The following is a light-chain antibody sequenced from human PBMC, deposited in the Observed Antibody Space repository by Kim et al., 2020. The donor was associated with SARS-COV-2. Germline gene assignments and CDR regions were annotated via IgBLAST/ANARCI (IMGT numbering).Light chain of an antibody. CDR3: LLYYSGARV. CDR2: DTN. Sequence: PTGTVTLTRGSPTGSVTSNHYAFWFQQRPGQAPRTLIYDTNKGQSWTPSRFSGSLRGGEAALTLSGAQPEDEADYYCLLYYSGARVFGGGTQLTVL. J-gene: IGLJ3*02. V-gene: IGLV7-46*01. CDR1: TGSVTSNHY.